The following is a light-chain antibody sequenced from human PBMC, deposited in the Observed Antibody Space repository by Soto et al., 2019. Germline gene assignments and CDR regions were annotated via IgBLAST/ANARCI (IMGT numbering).Light chain of an antibody. J-gene: IGKJ2*01. CDR2: GAS. CDR3: QQYGSSPWYS. V-gene: IGKV3-20*01. Sequence: EIVLTQSPGTLSLSPGERATLSCRASQSVSSSYLAWYQQKPGQAPRLLIYGASSRATGIPDWFSGSGSGTDFTLTISRLEPEDLSVYYCQQYGSSPWYSFGQGTKLEIK. CDR1: QSVSSSY.